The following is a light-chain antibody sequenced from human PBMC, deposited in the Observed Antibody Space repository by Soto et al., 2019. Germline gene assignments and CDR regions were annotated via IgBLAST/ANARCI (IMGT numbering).Light chain of an antibody. CDR2: DAS. CDR1: QSISSW. V-gene: IGKV1-5*01. J-gene: IGKJ1*01. Sequence: DIQMTRSPSTLSASVGDRVTITCRASQSISSWLAWYQQKPGKAPKLLIYDASSLESGVPSRFSGSGSGTEFTLTISSLQPDDFATYYCQQYNSYSWTFGQGTTVDIK. CDR3: QQYNSYSWT.